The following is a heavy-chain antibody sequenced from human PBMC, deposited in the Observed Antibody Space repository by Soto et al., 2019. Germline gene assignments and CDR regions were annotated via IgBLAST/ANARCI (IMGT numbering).Heavy chain of an antibody. CDR2: FYYSGST. Sequence: SEALSVTCTVSGDSVTSYDWSWIRQPPGKGLEWIGYFYYSGSTNDNPSLRSRLTISVDMSKNQFSLKLRSVTAADTAVYYCARGYSTSSFDPWGQGNLVTVSS. V-gene: IGHV4-59*02. CDR1: GDSVTSYD. D-gene: IGHD6-6*01. J-gene: IGHJ5*01. CDR3: ARGYSTSSFDP.